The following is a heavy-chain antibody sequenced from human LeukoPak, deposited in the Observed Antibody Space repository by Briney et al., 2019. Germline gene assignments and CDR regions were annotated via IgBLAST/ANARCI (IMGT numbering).Heavy chain of an antibody. D-gene: IGHD3-10*01. CDR3: ARQLYVSGSYYAPMDV. Sequence: SETLSLTCSVSGGSISSSSYFWGWIRQAPGKGLEWIASVHYSGSTYYNPSLKSRLTISVDTSKNQFSLELSSVTAANTALYFCARQLYVSGSYYAPMDVWGKGTTVTISS. V-gene: IGHV4-39*01. CDR2: VHYSGST. CDR1: GGSISSSSYF. J-gene: IGHJ6*03.